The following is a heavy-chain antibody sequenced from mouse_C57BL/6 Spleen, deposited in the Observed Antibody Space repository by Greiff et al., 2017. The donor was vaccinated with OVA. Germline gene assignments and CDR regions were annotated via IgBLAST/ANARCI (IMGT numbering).Heavy chain of an antibody. CDR3: ARIYYDYGRGVMDY. CDR1: GYTFTSYW. D-gene: IGHD2-4*01. Sequence: QVQLQQPGAELVKPGASVKLSCKASGYTFTSYWMHWVKQRPGQGLEWIGMIHPNSGSTNYNEKFKSKATLTVDKSSSTAYMQLSSLTSEDSAVYYCARIYYDYGRGVMDYWGQGTSVTVSS. J-gene: IGHJ4*01. CDR2: IHPNSGST. V-gene: IGHV1-64*01.